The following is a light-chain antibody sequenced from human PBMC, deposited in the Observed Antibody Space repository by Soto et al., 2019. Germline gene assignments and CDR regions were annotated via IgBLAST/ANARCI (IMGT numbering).Light chain of an antibody. J-gene: IGKJ4*01. CDR2: GAS. CDR3: QQYNNCPLT. Sequence: EIVMTQSPATLSVSPGERATLSCRASQSVSSKLAWYQQKLGQAPRLLMYGASTRATGIPARFSGSGSGTEFTLTISSLQSEDFAVYYCQQYNNCPLTFGGGTKVEIK. V-gene: IGKV3-15*01. CDR1: QSVSSK.